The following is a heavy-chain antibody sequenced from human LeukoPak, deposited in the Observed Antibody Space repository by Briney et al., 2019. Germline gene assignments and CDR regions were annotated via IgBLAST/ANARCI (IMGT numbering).Heavy chain of an antibody. J-gene: IGHJ4*02. CDR3: ARETPGAGHFAY. CDR1: GGSINYYY. V-gene: IGHV4-59*01. CDR2: IYYSGGT. D-gene: IGHD7-27*01. Sequence: SETLSLTCTVSGGSINYYYWMWIRQPPGKGLEWIGYIYYSGGTHYNPSLKSRVTMLVDTSTNQFSLKLTAVTAADTAVYYCARETPGAGHFAYWGQGSLVTVSS.